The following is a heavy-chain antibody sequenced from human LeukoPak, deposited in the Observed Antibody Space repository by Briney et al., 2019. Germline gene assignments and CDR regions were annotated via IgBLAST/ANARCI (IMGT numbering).Heavy chain of an antibody. J-gene: IGHJ5*02. V-gene: IGHV3-23*01. Sequence: SGGSLRLSCGASGFTFSNYAMNWVRQAPGKGLEWVSGISGSGGTTYYADSVKGRFTISRDNSKNTLYVQMNSLRVEDTAVYYCAKDQRATISTSNWFDPGGQGTLVTVSS. CDR1: GFTFSNYA. CDR3: AKDQRATISTSNWFDP. CDR2: ISGSGGTT. D-gene: IGHD5-24*01.